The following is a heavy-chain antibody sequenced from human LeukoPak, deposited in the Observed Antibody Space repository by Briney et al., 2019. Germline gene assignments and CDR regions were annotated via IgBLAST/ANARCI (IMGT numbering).Heavy chain of an antibody. Sequence: ASVKVSCKASGYTFTNYTLNWVRQAPGQGLEWMGWIDTNTGNPTYAQGFIGRFVFSLDTSVTTAYLQISSLKAEDTAVYYCARDPRIAVAGTGGPAFDIWGQGTMVTVSS. CDR2: IDTNTGNP. J-gene: IGHJ3*02. D-gene: IGHD6-19*01. CDR3: ARDPRIAVAGTGGPAFDI. V-gene: IGHV7-4-1*02. CDR1: GYTFTNYT.